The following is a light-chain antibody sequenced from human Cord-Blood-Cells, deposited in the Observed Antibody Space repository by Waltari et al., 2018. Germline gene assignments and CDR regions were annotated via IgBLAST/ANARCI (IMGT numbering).Light chain of an antibody. Sequence: HSALTQPASVSGSHGQSLTIPCPGTTSNVGGSTTLAWYQQHPGKAPNLMSYDVSNLPSGVSNLVSGSKSGNTASLTIFGLQAEDEADYYCSSYTSSSTLEVFGGGTKLTVL. CDR2: DVS. V-gene: IGLV2-14*01. CDR3: SSYTSSSTLEV. CDR1: TSNVGGSTT. J-gene: IGLJ3*02.